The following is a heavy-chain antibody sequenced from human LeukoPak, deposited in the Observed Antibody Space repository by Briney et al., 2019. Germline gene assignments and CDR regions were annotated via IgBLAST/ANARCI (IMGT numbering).Heavy chain of an antibody. CDR1: GYTFTSHY. CDR2: INPSGGSP. J-gene: IGHJ3*02. D-gene: IGHD6-19*01. V-gene: IGHV1-46*01. Sequence: GASVKVSCKASGYTFTSHYMHWVRQAPGQGLEWMGIINPSGGSPGYAQKFQGRVTVTRDTSTSTVYMELTSLRSEDTAVYYCARDALYATGWYGTFDIWGQGTMVTVSS. CDR3: ARDALYATGWYGTFDI.